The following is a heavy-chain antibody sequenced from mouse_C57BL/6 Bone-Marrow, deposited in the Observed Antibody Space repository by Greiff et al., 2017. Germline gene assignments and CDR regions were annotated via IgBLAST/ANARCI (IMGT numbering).Heavy chain of an antibody. CDR3: ARLEFAGSSGDWYFDV. V-gene: IGHV1-85*01. CDR2: IYPRDGST. Sequence: QVHVKQSGPELVKPGASVKLSCKASGYTFTSYDINWVKQRPGQGLEWIGWIYPRDGSTKYNEKFKGKATLTVDTSSSTAYMGLHSLTSEDSAVYFCARLEFAGSSGDWYFDVWGTGTTVTVSS. J-gene: IGHJ1*03. D-gene: IGHD1-1*01. CDR1: GYTFTSYD.